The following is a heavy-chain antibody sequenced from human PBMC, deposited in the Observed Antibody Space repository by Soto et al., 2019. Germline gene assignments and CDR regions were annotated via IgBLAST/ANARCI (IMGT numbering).Heavy chain of an antibody. V-gene: IGHV1-69*06. D-gene: IGHD3-3*01. Sequence: GASVKVSCKASGGTFSSYAISWVRQAPGQGLEWMGGIIPIFGTANYAQKFQGRVTITADKSTSTAYMELSSLRSEDTAVYYCARDGHYDFWGGYLPYYYYGMDVWGQGTTVTVSS. CDR2: IIPIFGTA. J-gene: IGHJ6*02. CDR3: ARDGHYDFWGGYLPYYYYGMDV. CDR1: GGTFSSYA.